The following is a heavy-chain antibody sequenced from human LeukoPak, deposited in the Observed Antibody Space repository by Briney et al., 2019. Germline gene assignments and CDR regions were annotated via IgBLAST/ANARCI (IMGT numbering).Heavy chain of an antibody. D-gene: IGHD3-22*01. J-gene: IGHJ4*02. CDR3: AKVKHGWTYYYDSSGRRGY. Sequence: GGSLRLSCAASGFTVSSNYMSWVRQAPGKGLEWVSGITDSGGSTYYADSVKGRFTISRDNSKNTLYLQMNSLRAEDTAVYYCAKVKHGWTYYYDSSGRRGYWGQGTLVTVSS. V-gene: IGHV3-23*01. CDR2: ITDSGGST. CDR1: GFTVSSNY.